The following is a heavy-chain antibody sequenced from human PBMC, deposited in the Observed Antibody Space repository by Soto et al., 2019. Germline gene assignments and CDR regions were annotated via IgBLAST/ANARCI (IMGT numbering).Heavy chain of an antibody. V-gene: IGHV3-23*01. CDR1: GFTFSTYA. D-gene: IGHD5-12*01. CDR3: ARSYGFSAYESNEC. CDR2: ISVSGAST. Sequence: EVQLLESGGDLVQPGGSLRLSCAASGFTFSTYAMTWVRQAPGKGLEWVSHISVSGASTDYADSVRGRFTISRDNSNNTLYLQMNNLRGDDTAVYYCARSYGFSAYESNECWGQGTLVTVS. J-gene: IGHJ4*02.